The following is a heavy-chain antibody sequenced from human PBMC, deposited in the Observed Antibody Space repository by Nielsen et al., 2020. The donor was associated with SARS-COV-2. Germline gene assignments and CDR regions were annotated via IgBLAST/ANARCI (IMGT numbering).Heavy chain of an antibody. V-gene: IGHV1-3*01. Sequence: WVRQAPGQRLEWMGWINAGNGNTKYSQKFQGRVTITRDTSASTAYMELSSLRSEDTAVYYCARIRRGYSGYDLGRGAFDIWGQGTVVTVSS. CDR2: INAGNGNT. J-gene: IGHJ3*02. CDR3: ARIRRGYSGYDLGRGAFDI. D-gene: IGHD5-12*01.